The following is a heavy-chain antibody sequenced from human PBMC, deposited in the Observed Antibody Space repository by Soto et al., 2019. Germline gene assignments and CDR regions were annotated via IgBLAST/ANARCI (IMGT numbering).Heavy chain of an antibody. Sequence: EVQLLESGGGLVQPGGSLRLSCAASGFTFSSYAMSWVRQAPGKGLEWVSAISGSGGSTYYADSVKGRFTISRDNSKNTMYLQMNSMRDEDTAVYYCAKHIVVVVAATPADWFDPWGQGTLVTGSS. J-gene: IGHJ5*02. CDR1: GFTFSSYA. CDR3: AKHIVVVVAATPADWFDP. V-gene: IGHV3-23*01. CDR2: ISGSGGST. D-gene: IGHD2-15*01.